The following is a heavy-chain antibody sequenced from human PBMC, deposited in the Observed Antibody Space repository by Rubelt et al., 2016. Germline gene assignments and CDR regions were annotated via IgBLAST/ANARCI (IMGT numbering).Heavy chain of an antibody. CDR1: GFTFSSYG. D-gene: IGHD3-3*01. CDR3: AKDSLRFLEWLLDY. Sequence: EFGGGVVQPGRSLRLSCAASGFTFSSYGMHWVRQAPGKGLEWVAVISYDGSNKYYADSVKGRFTISRDNSKNTLYLQMNSLRAGDTAVYYCAKDSLRFLEWLLDYWGQGTLVTVSS. V-gene: IGHV3-30*18. J-gene: IGHJ4*02. CDR2: ISYDGSNK.